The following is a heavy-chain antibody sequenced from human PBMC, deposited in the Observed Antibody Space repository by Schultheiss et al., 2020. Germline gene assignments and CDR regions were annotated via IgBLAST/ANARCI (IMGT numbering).Heavy chain of an antibody. D-gene: IGHD4-17*01. V-gene: IGHV3-66*01. Sequence: GGSLRLSCAASGFAFSNYWMSWVRQAPGKGLEWVSVIYSGGSTYYADSVKGRFTISRDNSKNTLYLQMNSLRAEDTAVYYCAKDQRGDYDYWGQGTLVTVSS. CDR3: AKDQRGDYDY. CDR2: IYSGGST. J-gene: IGHJ4*02. CDR1: GFAFSNYW.